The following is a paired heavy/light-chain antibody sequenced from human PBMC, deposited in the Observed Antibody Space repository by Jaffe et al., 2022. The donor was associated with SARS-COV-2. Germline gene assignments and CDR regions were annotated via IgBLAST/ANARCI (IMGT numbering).Light chain of an antibody. J-gene: IGKJ1*01. Sequence: DIQMTQSPSSLSASVGDRATFTCRASQSISTYLNWYQQKPGKAPEVLIYGASNVQSGVPSRFSGSGSGTDFTLTISSLQAEDFATYYCQQSYSVSWTFGQGTKVEI. V-gene: IGKV1-39*01. CDR1: QSISTY. CDR3: QQSYSVSWT. CDR2: GAS.
Heavy chain of an antibody. CDR2: INQDGGEK. Sequence: EVQLVESGGGLVQPGGSLRLSCAASGFTFSSYWMTWVRQAPGKGLEWVANINQDGGEKNYEDSVKGRFSISRDNVKNSLYLQMNSLRAEDTAVYYCAKDRRIAVPDTRPYWYFDLWGRGTLVTVSS. CDR3: AKDRRIAVPDTRPYWYFDL. D-gene: IGHD6-19*01. J-gene: IGHJ2*01. CDR1: GFTFSSYW. V-gene: IGHV3-7*03.